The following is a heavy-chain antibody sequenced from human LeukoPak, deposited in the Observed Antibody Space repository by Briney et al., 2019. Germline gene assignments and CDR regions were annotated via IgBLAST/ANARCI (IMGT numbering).Heavy chain of an antibody. D-gene: IGHD1-26*01. CDR3: ARDPGGTQGG. CDR2: ISSSSSTI. V-gene: IGHV3-48*01. J-gene: IGHJ4*02. Sequence: GRSLRLSCAASGFTFSSYSMNWVRQAPGKGLEWVSYISSSSSTIYYADSVKGRFTISRDNAKNSLYLQMNSLRAEDTAVYYCARDPGGTQGGWGQGTLVTVSS. CDR1: GFTFSSYS.